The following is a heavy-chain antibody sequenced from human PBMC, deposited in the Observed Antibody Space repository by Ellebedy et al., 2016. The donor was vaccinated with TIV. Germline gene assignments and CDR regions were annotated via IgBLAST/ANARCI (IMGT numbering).Heavy chain of an antibody. J-gene: IGHJ4*02. V-gene: IGHV4-34*01. CDR2: INHAGRT. D-gene: IGHD5-18*01. CDR1: GGSLSNHY. CDR3: ARGGATPMVTKY. Sequence: MPSETLSPTCAVYGGSLSNHYWSWLRQPPGRGLEWIGEINHAGRTNNSPSLKTRVTMSLDTSKNQFSLNLNSVTAADTAVYYCARGGATPMVTKYWGQGTLVTVSS.